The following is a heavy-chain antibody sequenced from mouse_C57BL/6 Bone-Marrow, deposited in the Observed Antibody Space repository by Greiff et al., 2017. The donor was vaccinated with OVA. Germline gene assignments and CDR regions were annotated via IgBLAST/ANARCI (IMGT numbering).Heavy chain of an antibody. Sequence: EVNVVESGGDLVKPGGSLKLSCAASGFTFSSYGMSWVRQTPDKRLEWVATISSGGSYTYYPDSVKGRFTISRDNAKNTLYLQMSSLKSEDTAMYYCARHHYGNYLDYWGQGTTLTVSS. CDR3: ARHHYGNYLDY. CDR2: ISSGGSYT. D-gene: IGHD2-1*01. CDR1: GFTFSSYG. J-gene: IGHJ2*01. V-gene: IGHV5-6*01.